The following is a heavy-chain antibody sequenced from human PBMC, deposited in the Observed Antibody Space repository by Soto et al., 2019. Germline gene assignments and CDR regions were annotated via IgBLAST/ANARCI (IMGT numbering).Heavy chain of an antibody. CDR2: IKSKTDGGTT. CDR1: GFTFSNAW. V-gene: IGHV3-15*07. Sequence: GGSLRLSCAASGFTFSNAWMNWVRQAPGKGLEWVGRIKSKTDGGTTDYAAPVKGRFTISRDDSKNTLYLQMNSLKTEDTAVYYCTTEAENDFWSGYYSPFDYYYGMDVWGQGTTVTVSS. CDR3: TTEAENDFWSGYYSPFDYYYGMDV. D-gene: IGHD3-3*01. J-gene: IGHJ6*02.